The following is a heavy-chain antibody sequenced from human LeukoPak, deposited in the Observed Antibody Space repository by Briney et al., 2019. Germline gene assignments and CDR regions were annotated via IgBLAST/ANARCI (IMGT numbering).Heavy chain of an antibody. J-gene: IGHJ4*01. V-gene: IGHV4-59*01. CDR2: VESRAVS. Sequence: ASETLSLTCTVSGVSLAPYFWSWIRDSPGKGLEWLGYVESRAVSNFSPSLKSRVTMSLDTSKNHFYLSLKSVTPADSGVYYCARGYAAAGLFDHWGHGTLVTVSS. CDR3: ARGYAAAGLFDH. D-gene: IGHD5-12*01. CDR1: GVSLAPYF.